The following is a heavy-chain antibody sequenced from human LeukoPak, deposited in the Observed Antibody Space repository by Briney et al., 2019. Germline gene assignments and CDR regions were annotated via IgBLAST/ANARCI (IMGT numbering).Heavy chain of an antibody. CDR2: IIPIFGTA. Sequence: SVKVSCKASGGTFSSYAISWVRQAPGQGLEWMGGIIPIFGTANYAQKFQGGVTITTDESTSTAYMELSSLRSEDTAVYYCARAGITGKGGTSDAFDIWGQGTMVTVSS. J-gene: IGHJ3*02. CDR3: ARAGITGKGGTSDAFDI. D-gene: IGHD1-20*01. CDR1: GGTFSSYA. V-gene: IGHV1-69*05.